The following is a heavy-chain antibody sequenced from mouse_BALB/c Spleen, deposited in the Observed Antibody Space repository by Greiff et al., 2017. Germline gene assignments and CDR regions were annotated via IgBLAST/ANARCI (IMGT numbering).Heavy chain of an antibody. J-gene: IGHJ4*01. CDR3: ARGLTHYGSSYAMDY. V-gene: IGHV1S34*01. D-gene: IGHD1-1*01. CDR1: GYSFTGYY. Sequence: LVKTGASVKISCKASGYSFTGYYIHWVKQSHGKSLEWIGYISCYNGATSYNQKFKGKATFTVDTSSSTAYMQFNSLTSEDSAVYYCARGLTHYGSSYAMDYWGQGTSVTVSS. CDR2: ISCYNGAT.